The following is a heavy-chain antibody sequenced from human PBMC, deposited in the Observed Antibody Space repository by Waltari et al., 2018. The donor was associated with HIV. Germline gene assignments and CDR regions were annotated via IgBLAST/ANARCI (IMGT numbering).Heavy chain of an antibody. Sequence: EVQIVQSGGGFVKPGGSLRLSCTVSGFSFRNAWMTWVRQASGKGLEWVGQSKSRPDGGTPDYAAPVKGRFTISRDDSQKTVYLQMNSLTTDDTAVYYCTTRFWSAYYVTNSYYGTDVWGQGTTVTVS. CDR1: GFSFRNAW. V-gene: IGHV3-15*01. J-gene: IGHJ6*02. CDR2: SKSRPDGGTP. D-gene: IGHD3-3*01. CDR3: TTRFWSAYYVTNSYYGTDV.